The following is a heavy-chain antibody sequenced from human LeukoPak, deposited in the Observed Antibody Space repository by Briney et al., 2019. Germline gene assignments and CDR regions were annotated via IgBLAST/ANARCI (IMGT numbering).Heavy chain of an antibody. D-gene: IGHD3-10*01. V-gene: IGHV3-23*01. Sequence: TGASLRLSCAASGFTFNSYGMSWVRQAPGKGLEWVSVISGSGGSTYYADSVKCRFTISRDNSKNRLYLQMNSLRAEDTAVYYCARERAGIWDSFDYWGQGTLVTVSS. J-gene: IGHJ4*02. CDR3: ARERAGIWDSFDY. CDR1: GFTFNSYG. CDR2: ISGSGGST.